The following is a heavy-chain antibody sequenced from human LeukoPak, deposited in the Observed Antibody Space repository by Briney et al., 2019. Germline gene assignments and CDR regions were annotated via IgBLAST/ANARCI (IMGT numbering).Heavy chain of an antibody. D-gene: IGHD5-24*01. CDR1: GFTFSSYG. V-gene: IGHV3-30*18. CDR3: AKDRWLPDY. J-gene: IGHJ4*02. Sequence: GGSLRLSCAASGFTFSSYGMHWVRQAPGKGLEWVAVISYDGSNKYYADSVKGRFTIFRDNSKNTLYLQMNSLRAEDTAVYYCAKDRWLPDYWGQGTLVTVSS. CDR2: ISYDGSNK.